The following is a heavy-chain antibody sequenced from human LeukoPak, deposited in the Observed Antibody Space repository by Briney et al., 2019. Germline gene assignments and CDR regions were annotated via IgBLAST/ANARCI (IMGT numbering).Heavy chain of an antibody. D-gene: IGHD2-2*02. V-gene: IGHV3-30-3*01. J-gene: IGHJ6*02. CDR1: GFTFSSYA. Sequence: GRSLRLSCAASGFTFSSYAMHWVRQAPGKGLEWVAAISYDGSNKYYADSVKGRFTISRDNSKNTLYLQMNSLRAEDTAVYYCAREWCSSTSCYIYYYYGMDVWGQGTTVTVSS. CDR2: ISYDGSNK. CDR3: AREWCSSTSCYIYYYYGMDV.